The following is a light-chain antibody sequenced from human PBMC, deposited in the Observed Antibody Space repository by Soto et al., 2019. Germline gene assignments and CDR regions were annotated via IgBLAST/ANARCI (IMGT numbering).Light chain of an antibody. CDR1: SSDVGGYNY. CDR2: EVS. Sequence: QPVLTQPPSASGSPGQSVTISCTGTSSDVGGYNYVSWYQQYPGKAPKLMIYEVSKRPSGVPDRFSGSKSGNTASLTVSGLQAGDEADYYCCSYAGSSVYVFGTGTKVTVL. J-gene: IGLJ1*01. CDR3: CSYAGSSVYV. V-gene: IGLV2-8*01.